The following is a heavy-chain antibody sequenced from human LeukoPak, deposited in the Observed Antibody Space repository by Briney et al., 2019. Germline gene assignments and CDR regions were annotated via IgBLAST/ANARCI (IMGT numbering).Heavy chain of an antibody. CDR2: IAGGDEST. CDR3: ARGVYWSLDY. Sequence: GGSLRLSCAISGFIFNTNGMNWVRQSPGKGLEWLATIAGGDESTNYADSVKGRFAISRDNSKSTVFLHMNSLRVEDTAVYYCARGVYWSLDYWGQGTLVTVSS. V-gene: IGHV3-23*01. J-gene: IGHJ4*02. D-gene: IGHD1-1*01. CDR1: GFIFNTNG.